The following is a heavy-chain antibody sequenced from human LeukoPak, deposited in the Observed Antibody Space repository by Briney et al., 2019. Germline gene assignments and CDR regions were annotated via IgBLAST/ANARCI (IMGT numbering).Heavy chain of an antibody. D-gene: IGHD3-10*01. Sequence: ASVKVSCKASGYTFTSYDINWVRQATGQGLEWMGWMNPNSGNTGYAQKFQGRVTMTRNASISTAYMELSSLRSEDTAVYYCAIRYGAGEKYYYYYYMDVWGKGTTVTVSS. V-gene: IGHV1-8*01. CDR1: GYTFTSYD. CDR2: MNPNSGNT. J-gene: IGHJ6*03. CDR3: AIRYGAGEKYYYYYYMDV.